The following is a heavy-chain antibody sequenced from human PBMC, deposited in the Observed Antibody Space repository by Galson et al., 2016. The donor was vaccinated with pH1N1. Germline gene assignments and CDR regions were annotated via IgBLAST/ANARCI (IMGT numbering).Heavy chain of an antibody. CDR1: GFTFDDYA. Sequence: SLRLSCAASGFTFDDYAMHWVRQAPGKGLEWVSGISWNSGSIGYADSVKGRFTISRDNAKNSLYLQMNSLRAEDTALYYCAKDHGGSYYVPDAFDFWGQRPMFTVSS. CDR3: AKDHGGSYYVPDAFDF. J-gene: IGHJ3*01. CDR2: ISWNSGSI. D-gene: IGHD1-26*01. V-gene: IGHV3-9*01.